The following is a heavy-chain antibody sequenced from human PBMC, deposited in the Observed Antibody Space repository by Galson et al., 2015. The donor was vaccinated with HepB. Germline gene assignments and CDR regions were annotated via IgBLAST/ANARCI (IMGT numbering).Heavy chain of an antibody. CDR1: GYTFTRYY. CDR3: ARHAVRGSYHDF. V-gene: IGHV1-46*01. Sequence: SVKVSCKASGYTFTRYYMHWVRQAPGRGLEWMGIFNPSENDTAYAQTFRGRVTLTWDTSTRTVYMELNNLRSEDTAVYYCARHAVRGSYHDFWGRGTLVIVSP. J-gene: IGHJ4*02. D-gene: IGHD1-26*01. CDR2: FNPSENDT.